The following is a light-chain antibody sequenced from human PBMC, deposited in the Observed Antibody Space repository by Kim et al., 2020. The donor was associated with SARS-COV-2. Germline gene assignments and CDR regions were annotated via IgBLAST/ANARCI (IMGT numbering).Light chain of an antibody. V-gene: IGKV1-17*01. CDR2: GAS. J-gene: IGKJ5*01. Sequence: AAVGDRFTHPFRASQDIRNDLGWYQQNPGRAPKRLIYGASSLQSGVPSRFSGSGSGTEFTLTISSVQPEDFATYFCLQHSTYPITFGQGTRLEIK. CDR1: QDIRND. CDR3: LQHSTYPIT.